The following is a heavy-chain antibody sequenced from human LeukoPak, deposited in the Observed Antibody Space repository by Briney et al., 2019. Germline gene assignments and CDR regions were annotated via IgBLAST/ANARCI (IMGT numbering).Heavy chain of an antibody. J-gene: IGHJ4*02. CDR1: GFTFSSYA. Sequence: PGGSLRLSCAASGFTFSSYAMSWVRQAPGKGPEWVSAISGSGGSTYYADSVKGRFTLSRDNSKNTLYLQMNSLRAEDTAVYYCAKDPLRFLEWLLPPLDYFDYWGQGTLVTVSS. D-gene: IGHD3-3*01. CDR2: ISGSGGST. V-gene: IGHV3-23*01. CDR3: AKDPLRFLEWLLPPLDYFDY.